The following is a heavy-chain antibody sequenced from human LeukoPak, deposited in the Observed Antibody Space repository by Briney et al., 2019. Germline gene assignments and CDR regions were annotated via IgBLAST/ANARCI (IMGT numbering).Heavy chain of an antibody. J-gene: IGHJ4*02. V-gene: IGHV3-11*01. CDR3: ARFGLRSYRFFEC. CDR2: ISSSGNTI. CDR1: GFTFSDYY. D-gene: IGHD3-10*01. Sequence: GGSLRLSCAASGFTFSDYYMSWFRQAPGKGLEWLSYISSSGNTIDYADSVKGRFTISRDNAKNSLYLQMDSLRAEDTAVYFCARFGLRSYRFFECWGQGTLVTVSS.